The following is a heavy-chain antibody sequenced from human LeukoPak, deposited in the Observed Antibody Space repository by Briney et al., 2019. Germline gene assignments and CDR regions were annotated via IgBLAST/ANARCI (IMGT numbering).Heavy chain of an antibody. D-gene: IGHD3-10*01. V-gene: IGHV4-59*12. CDR3: AKSNGYGLVDI. CDR1: GGSISSYY. J-gene: IGHJ3*02. Sequence: SETLSLTCTVSGGSISSYYWSWIRQPPGKGLEWIGHIYYSGSTNYNPSLKSRVTISLDTSRNQFSLRLNSVTAADTAVYYCAKSNGYGLVDIWGQGTMVTVSS. CDR2: IYYSGST.